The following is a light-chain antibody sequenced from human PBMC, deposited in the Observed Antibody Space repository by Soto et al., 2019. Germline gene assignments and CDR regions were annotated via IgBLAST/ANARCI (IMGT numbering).Light chain of an antibody. J-gene: IGLJ1*01. CDR3: GTWDCTPSICPFG. V-gene: IGLV1-51*01. CDR1: HSNIGNNY. Sequence: QSVLTQPPSVSAAPGQKVTISCSGTHSNIGNNYVSWYQQLPGTAPRLLIYDDDKRPSGIPDRFSGSKSGTSATLGITGLQTGGEADYYCGTWDCTPSICPFGFGTGTKLTVL. CDR2: DDD.